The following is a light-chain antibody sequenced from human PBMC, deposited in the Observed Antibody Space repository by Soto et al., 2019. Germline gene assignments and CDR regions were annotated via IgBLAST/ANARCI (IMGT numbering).Light chain of an antibody. J-gene: IGKJ1*01. CDR1: QSISSY. V-gene: IGKV1-39*01. CDR3: QESYSTHRT. Sequence: DIHMTQSPSALAASVGDRVTITCRASQSISSYLNWYQQKPGKAPKLLIYAASSLQSGVTSRFSGSGSGTDFTLTISSLQPEDFATYYCQESYSTHRTFGQGTTGDIK. CDR2: AAS.